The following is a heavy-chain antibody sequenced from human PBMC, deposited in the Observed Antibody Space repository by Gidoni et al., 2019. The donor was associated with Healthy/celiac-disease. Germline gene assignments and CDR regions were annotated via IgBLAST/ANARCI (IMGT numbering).Heavy chain of an antibody. Sequence: EVQLVECGGGLVQPGRSLRLSCAASGFTFDDYAMHWVRQAPGKGLEWVSGISWNSGSIGYADSVKGRFTISRDNAKNSLYLQMNSLRAEDTALYYCANSRSSWWAFDIWGQGTMVTVSS. D-gene: IGHD6-13*01. V-gene: IGHV3-9*01. CDR1: GFTFDDYA. CDR2: ISWNSGSI. CDR3: ANSRSSWWAFDI. J-gene: IGHJ3*02.